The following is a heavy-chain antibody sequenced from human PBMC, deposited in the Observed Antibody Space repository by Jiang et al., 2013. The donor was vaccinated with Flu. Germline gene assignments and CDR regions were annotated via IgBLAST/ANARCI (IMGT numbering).Heavy chain of an antibody. V-gene: IGHV1-46*01. CDR2: INPSGGNT. D-gene: IGHD2-2*01. CDR3: ARDGPSRDLDPSYCSDTSCDSPGWYHDY. J-gene: IGHJ4*02. Sequence: SGAEVKKPGASVKVSCKASGYSLTTYYMHWVRQAPGQGLEWMGIINPSGGNTTYAQKFQGRVTMTRDTSTSTVYMELSSLRSEDTAVYYCARDGPSRDLDPSYCSDTSCDSPGWYHDYWGQGTLVTVSS. CDR1: GYSLTTYY.